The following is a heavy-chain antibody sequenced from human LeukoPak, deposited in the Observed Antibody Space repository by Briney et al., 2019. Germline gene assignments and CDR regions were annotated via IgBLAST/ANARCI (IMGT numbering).Heavy chain of an antibody. Sequence: PGRSLRLSCAASGFTFSSYAMHWVRQAPGKGLEWVAVISYDGSNKYYADSVKGRFTISRDNSKNTLYLQMNSLRAEDTAVYYCASDSYCGGDCYSASDYWGQGTLVTVSS. CDR2: ISYDGSNK. V-gene: IGHV3-30-3*01. D-gene: IGHD2-21*02. J-gene: IGHJ4*02. CDR3: ASDSYCGGDCYSASDY. CDR1: GFTFSSYA.